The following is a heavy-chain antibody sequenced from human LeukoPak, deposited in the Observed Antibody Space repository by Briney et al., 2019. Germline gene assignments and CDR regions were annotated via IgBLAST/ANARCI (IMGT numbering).Heavy chain of an antibody. J-gene: IGHJ5*02. CDR2: IYYSGST. D-gene: IGHD1-26*01. CDR3: ARLGVGSNWFDP. Sequence: SETLSLTCTVSGGSISSGDYYWSWIRQPPGKGLEWIGYIYYSGSTNYNPSLTSRLTISVDTSKNQVSLKLSSVTAADTAVYYCARLGVGSNWFDPWGQGTLVTVSS. V-gene: IGHV4-61*08. CDR1: GGSISSGDYY.